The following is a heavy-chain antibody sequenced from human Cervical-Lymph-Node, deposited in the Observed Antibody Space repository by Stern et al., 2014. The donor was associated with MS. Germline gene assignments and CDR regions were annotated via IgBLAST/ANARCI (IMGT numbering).Heavy chain of an antibody. CDR3: SRHRDGYNDRGSFGF. D-gene: IGHD5-24*01. Sequence: QMQLVQSGAEVRKPGSSVKVSCKTSGGTFNSYAISWVRHAPGEGLEWIGGIIPVFGTPNYAPKFQGRVTITADESTRTAYMELNSLRSEDSAVYFCSRHRDGYNDRGSFGFWGQGTMVTISS. CDR1: GGTFNSYA. CDR2: IIPVFGTP. J-gene: IGHJ3*01. V-gene: IGHV1-69*01.